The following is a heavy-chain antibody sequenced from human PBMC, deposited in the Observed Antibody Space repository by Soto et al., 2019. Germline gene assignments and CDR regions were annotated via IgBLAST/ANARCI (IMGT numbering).Heavy chain of an antibody. D-gene: IGHD6-13*01. CDR2: INSDGSST. Sequence: EVQLVDSGGGLVQSGGSLRLSCAASGFTFSSYWMHWVRQAPGKGLVWVSRINSDGSSTSYADSVKDRFTISRDNDKKTLYLQMNSLRVEDTAVYYRARGSSSSRYFDYWGQGPLVTVSS. CDR1: GFTFSSYW. J-gene: IGHJ4*02. CDR3: ARGSSSSRYFDY. V-gene: IGHV3-74*01.